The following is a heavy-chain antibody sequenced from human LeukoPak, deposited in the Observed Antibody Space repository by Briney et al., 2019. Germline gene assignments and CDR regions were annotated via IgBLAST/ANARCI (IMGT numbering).Heavy chain of an antibody. D-gene: IGHD6-19*01. CDR3: ARGGGVAVAPESVDY. J-gene: IGHJ4*02. V-gene: IGHV1-2*02. CDR1: GYTFTIYY. CDR2: IYPNSGGA. Sequence: ASVKVSCKASGYTFTIYYIHWVRQAPGQGLEWMGSIYPNSGGANFAQNFQGRVTLTRDTSSSTAYLELTRLRSDDTAVYYCARGGGVAVAPESVDYWGQGTLVIVSS.